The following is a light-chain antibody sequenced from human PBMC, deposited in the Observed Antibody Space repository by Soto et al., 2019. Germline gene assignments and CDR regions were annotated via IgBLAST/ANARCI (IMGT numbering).Light chain of an antibody. CDR3: QQYYNVPIT. CDR2: AAS. CDR1: QSSSSY. V-gene: IGKV1-39*01. J-gene: IGKJ5*01. Sequence: DIQMTQSPSSLSASVGDRVTITCRASQSSSSYLNWYQQKPGKAPKLLIYAASSLQSGVPSRFSGSGSGTDFTLTISSLQPEDIATYYCQQYYNVPITFGQGTRLEI.